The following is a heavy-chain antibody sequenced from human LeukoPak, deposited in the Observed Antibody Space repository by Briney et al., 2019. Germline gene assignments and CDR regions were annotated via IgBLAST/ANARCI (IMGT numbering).Heavy chain of an antibody. Sequence: SVKVSCKASGGTFSSYAISWVRQAPGQGLEWMGGIIPIFGTANYAQKFQGRVTITTDESTSTAYMELSSLRSEDTAVYYCASSKYGSSWYRPGFDYWGQGTLVTVSS. CDR2: IIPIFGTA. D-gene: IGHD6-13*01. CDR1: GGTFSSYA. J-gene: IGHJ4*02. V-gene: IGHV1-69*05. CDR3: ASSKYGSSWYRPGFDY.